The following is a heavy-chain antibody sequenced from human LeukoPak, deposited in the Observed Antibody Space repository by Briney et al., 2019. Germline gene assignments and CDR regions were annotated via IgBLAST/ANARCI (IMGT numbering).Heavy chain of an antibody. V-gene: IGHV3-21*01. D-gene: IGHD2-15*01. CDR1: GFTFSSYA. Sequence: PGGSLRLSCAASGFTFSSYAMSWVRQAPGKGLEWVSSTSSSSSSIYYADSVKGRFTISRDNAKNSLYLQMNSLRAEDTAVYYCARGGCSGGSCYTYQDYWGQGTLVTVSS. J-gene: IGHJ4*02. CDR3: ARGGCSGGSCYTYQDY. CDR2: TSSSSSSI.